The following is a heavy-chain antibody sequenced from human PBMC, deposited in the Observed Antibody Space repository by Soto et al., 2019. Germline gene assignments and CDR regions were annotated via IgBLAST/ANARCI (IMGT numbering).Heavy chain of an antibody. V-gene: IGHV4-34*01. D-gene: IGHD5-18*01. J-gene: IGHJ5*02. Sequence: PSEPLSLTCAVYGGSFSGYYWSWIRQPPGKGLEWIGEINHSGGTNYNPSLKSRVTISVDTSKNQFSLKLSSVTAADTAVYYCASGRGYSYGSDFDDWGQGNLVTVGS. CDR1: GGSFSGYY. CDR3: ASGRGYSYGSDFDD. CDR2: INHSGGT.